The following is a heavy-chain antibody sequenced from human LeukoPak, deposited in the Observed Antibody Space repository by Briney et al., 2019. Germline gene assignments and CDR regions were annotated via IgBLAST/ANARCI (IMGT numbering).Heavy chain of an antibody. CDR1: GGSFSGYY. J-gene: IGHJ6*02. CDR3: ARDNTYGSGSYLLYYGMDV. CDR2: IYYRGNT. V-gene: IGHV4-34*01. D-gene: IGHD3-10*01. Sequence: SETLSLTCAVYGGSFSGYYWSWIRQPPGKGLEWIGTIYYRGNTYYNPSLKGRVTISLDTSKNQFSLKLSSVTAADTAVYYCARDNTYGSGSYLLYYGMDVWGQGTTVTVSS.